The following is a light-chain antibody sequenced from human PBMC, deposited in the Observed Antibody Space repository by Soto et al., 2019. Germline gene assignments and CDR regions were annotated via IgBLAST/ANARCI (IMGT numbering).Light chain of an antibody. CDR2: GAS. V-gene: IGKV3-20*01. J-gene: IGKJ1*01. Sequence: EIVLTQSPGTLSLSPGERATLSCRASQSVSSTFLAWYQHKPGQAPRLLISGASTRATGIPDRFSGSGSGTDFTLSISSLEPVDFAVYYCQQYGSSPRTFGQGTKVEIK. CDR1: QSVSSTF. CDR3: QQYGSSPRT.